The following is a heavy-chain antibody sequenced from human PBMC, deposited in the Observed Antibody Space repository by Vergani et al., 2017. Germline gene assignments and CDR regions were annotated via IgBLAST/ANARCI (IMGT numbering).Heavy chain of an antibody. CDR2: IIPILGIA. V-gene: IGHV1-69*09. Sequence: QVQLVQSGAEVKKPGSSVKVSCKASGGTFSSYAISWVPQAPGQGLEWMGGIIPILGIANYAQKFQGRVTITADKSTSTAYMELSSLRSEDTAVYYCARAGEQQLVEYGMDVWGQGTTVTVSS. CDR1: GGTFSSYA. CDR3: ARAGEQQLVEYGMDV. J-gene: IGHJ6*02. D-gene: IGHD6-13*01.